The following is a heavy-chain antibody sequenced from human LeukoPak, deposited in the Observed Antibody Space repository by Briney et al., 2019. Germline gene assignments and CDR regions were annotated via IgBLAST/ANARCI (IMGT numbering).Heavy chain of an antibody. Sequence: ASVKVSCEAFGYTFTNYGITWVRQAPGQGLEWMGWTSSYNGQTNYVKKFQGRVAMSADPSKNTAYMELRSLTSDDMAVYYCARDPPRSATVWAFDIWGQGTMVTVSS. V-gene: IGHV1-18*03. CDR2: TSSYNGQT. D-gene: IGHD3-16*01. CDR3: ARDPPRSATVWAFDI. J-gene: IGHJ3*02. CDR1: GYTFTNYG.